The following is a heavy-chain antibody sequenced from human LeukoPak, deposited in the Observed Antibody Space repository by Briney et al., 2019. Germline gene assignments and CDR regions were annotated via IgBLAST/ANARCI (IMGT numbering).Heavy chain of an antibody. J-gene: IGHJ5*02. Sequence: SETLSLTCTVSGGSISSYYWSWIRQPPGKGLEWIGYIYYSGSTNYNPSLKSRVTISVDTSKNQFSLKLSSVTAADTAVYYCARDSYGDYEDERFDPWGQGTLVTVSS. V-gene: IGHV4-59*01. CDR2: IYYSGST. CDR3: ARDSYGDYEDERFDP. D-gene: IGHD4-17*01. CDR1: GGSISSYY.